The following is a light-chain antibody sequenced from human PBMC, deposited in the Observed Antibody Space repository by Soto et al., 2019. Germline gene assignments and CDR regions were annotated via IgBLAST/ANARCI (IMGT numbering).Light chain of an antibody. Sequence: DIQMTPSPSPPSASVRERVTNTFPASQSISSWLAWYQQKPGKAPKLLIYKASSLESGVPSRFSGSGSGTEFTLTISSLQPDDFATYYCQQYNNYPWTFGQGTKVDIK. J-gene: IGKJ1*01. CDR3: QQYNNYPWT. CDR1: QSISSW. CDR2: KAS. V-gene: IGKV1-5*03.